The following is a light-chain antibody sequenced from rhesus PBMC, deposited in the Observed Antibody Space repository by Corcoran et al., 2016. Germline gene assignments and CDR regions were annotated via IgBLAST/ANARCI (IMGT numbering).Light chain of an antibody. J-gene: IGKJ2*01. CDR3: QHSYGTPHS. CDR1: ENVNNY. V-gene: IGKV1-74*01. CDR2: KAS. Sequence: DIQMTQSPSSLSASVGDRVTITCRASENVNNYLHSYQQNPGKAPKLLSYKASTLQSGVPSRFSGSGSRTDFTLTIIRRQPEEFATYYCQHSYGTPHSFGQGTKVEIK.